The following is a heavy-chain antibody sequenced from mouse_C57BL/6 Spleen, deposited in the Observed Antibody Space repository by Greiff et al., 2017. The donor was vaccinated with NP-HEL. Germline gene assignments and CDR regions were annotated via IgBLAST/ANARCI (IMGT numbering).Heavy chain of an antibody. CDR3: AREEVLRYHWYFDV. V-gene: IGHV1-80*01. Sequence: VQLQESGAELVKPGASVKISCKASGYAFSSYWMNWVKQRPGKGLEWIGQIYPGDGDTNYNGKFKGKATLTADKSSSTAYMQLSSLTSEDSAVYFCAREEVLRYHWYFDVWGTGTTVTVSS. CDR2: IYPGDGDT. J-gene: IGHJ1*03. CDR1: GYAFSSYW. D-gene: IGHD1-1*01.